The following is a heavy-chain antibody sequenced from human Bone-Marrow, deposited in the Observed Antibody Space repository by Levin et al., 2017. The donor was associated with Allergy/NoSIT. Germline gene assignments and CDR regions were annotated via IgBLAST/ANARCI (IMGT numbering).Heavy chain of an antibody. V-gene: IGHV4-31*11. CDR1: GDSIRGGNDY. CDR2: IYYTGST. D-gene: IGHD4-23*01. J-gene: IGHJ5*02. CDR3: ARMKEGQLLKGNWLDP. Sequence: SQTLSLTCAVSGDSIRGGNDYWSWIRQRPGTGLEWIGSIYYTGSTYYNPSLKSRATISVDTSKNQFSLSLTSVTTADTAVYYCARMKEGQLLKGNWLDPWGQGTLVTVSS.